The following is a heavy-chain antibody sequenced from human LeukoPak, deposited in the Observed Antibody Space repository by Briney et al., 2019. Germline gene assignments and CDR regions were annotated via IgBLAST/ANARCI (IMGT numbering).Heavy chain of an antibody. CDR3: ATPLDYYDSSGYHQGGD. J-gene: IGHJ4*02. Sequence: LTCSVSGGSINTHYWSWIRQSPGKGLEWVSSGSGDSTYYADFVKGRFTISRDNSKNTLYLQMNSLSAEDTAVYYCATPLDYYDSSGYHQGGDWGQGTLVTVSS. D-gene: IGHD3-22*01. CDR1: GGSINTHY. V-gene: IGHV3-53*01. CDR2: SGSGDST.